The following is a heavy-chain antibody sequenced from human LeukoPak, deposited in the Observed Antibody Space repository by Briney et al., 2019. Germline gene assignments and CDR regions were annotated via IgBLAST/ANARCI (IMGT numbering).Heavy chain of an antibody. CDR2: ISSSSSYI. Sequence: GRSLRLSCAASGFTFSSYSMNWVRQAPGEGLEWVSSISSSSSYIYYADSVKGRFTISRDNAKNSLYLQMNSLRAEDTAAYYCARGYGDYVLMNYWGQGTLVTVSS. CDR1: GFTFSSYS. J-gene: IGHJ4*02. D-gene: IGHD4-17*01. CDR3: ARGYGDYVLMNY. V-gene: IGHV3-21*01.